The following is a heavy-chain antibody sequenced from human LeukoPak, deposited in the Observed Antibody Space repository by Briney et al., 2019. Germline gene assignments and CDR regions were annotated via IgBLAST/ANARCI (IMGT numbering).Heavy chain of an antibody. J-gene: IGHJ3*02. CDR2: ISGYNGDT. CDR3: VRDGIYDQGAFDI. Sequence: PRASVKVSCKASDYTFTSYGISWVRQAPGQGLEWMGWISGYNGDTNYAQKLQGRVTMTTDTSTSTAYMELRSLRSDDTAVYYCVRDGIYDQGAFDIWGQGTMVTVSS. CDR1: DYTFTSYG. V-gene: IGHV1-18*01. D-gene: IGHD5-12*01.